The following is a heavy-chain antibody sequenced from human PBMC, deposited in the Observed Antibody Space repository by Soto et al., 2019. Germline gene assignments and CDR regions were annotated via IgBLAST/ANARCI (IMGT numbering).Heavy chain of an antibody. J-gene: IGHJ4*02. D-gene: IGHD3-22*01. V-gene: IGHV3-7*05. CDR1: GFTFSSYW. Sequence: EVQLVESGGGLVQPGGSLRLSCAASGFTFSSYWMSWVRQAPGKGLEWVANIKQDGSEEYYVDSVKGRFTISRDNAKNSLYLQMNSLRAEDPAVYYCARESYYDSSGYYYRPRPNHYYFDYWGQGTLVTVSS. CDR3: ARESYYDSSGYYYRPRPNHYYFDY. CDR2: IKQDGSEE.